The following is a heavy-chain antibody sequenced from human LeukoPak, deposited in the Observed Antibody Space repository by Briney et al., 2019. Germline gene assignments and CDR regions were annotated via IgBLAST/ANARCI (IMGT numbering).Heavy chain of an antibody. CDR2: MNPNSANT. CDR1: GYTFTSYD. J-gene: IGHJ6*03. V-gene: IGHV1-8*03. Sequence: ASVKVSCKASGYTFTSYDINWVRQATGQGLEWMGWMNPNSANTGYAQKIQGGVTITRNTSISTAYMELSSLRSEDTAVYYCARGMVGATLRADFYYYYYYMDVWGKGTTVTVSS. D-gene: IGHD1-26*01. CDR3: ARGMVGATLRADFYYYYYYMDV.